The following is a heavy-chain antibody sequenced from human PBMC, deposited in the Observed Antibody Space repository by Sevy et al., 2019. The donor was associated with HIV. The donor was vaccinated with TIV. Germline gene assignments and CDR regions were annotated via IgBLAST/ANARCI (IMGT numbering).Heavy chain of an antibody. D-gene: IGHD6-13*01. Sequence: SETLSLTCAVYGGSFNGYYRSWIRQPPGKGLEWIGEINHSGSTNYNPSLKSRVTMSVNTARNHFSLKLNAVTAAYTAVYYCASAAAAGTVRYFYYYGMDVWGQGTTVTVSS. CDR1: GGSFNGYY. CDR2: INHSGST. CDR3: ASAAAAGTVRYFYYYGMDV. V-gene: IGHV4-34*01. J-gene: IGHJ6*02.